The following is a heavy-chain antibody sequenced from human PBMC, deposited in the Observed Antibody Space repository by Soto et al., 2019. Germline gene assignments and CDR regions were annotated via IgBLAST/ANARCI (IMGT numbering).Heavy chain of an antibody. CDR2: IYYSGST. J-gene: IGHJ5*02. CDR3: ARLAGWIAAAGLNWFDP. V-gene: IGHV4-39*01. D-gene: IGHD6-13*01. Sequence: SETLSLTCTVSGGSISSSSYYWGWIRQPPGKGLEWIGSIYYSGSTYYNPSLKSRVTISVDTSKNQFSLKLSSVTAADTAVYYCARLAGWIAAAGLNWFDPWGQGTLVTVSS. CDR1: GGSISSSSYY.